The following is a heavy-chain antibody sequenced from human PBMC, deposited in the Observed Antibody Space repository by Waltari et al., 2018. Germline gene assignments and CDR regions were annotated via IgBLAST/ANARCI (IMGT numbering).Heavy chain of an antibody. CDR1: GYTFSSYG. Sequence: QVRLVQSAAEVKKPGASVKVSCKASGYTFSSYGISWVRQAPGQGLEWMGWIGAYNGNTDYAQKFRGRVTLTTDRSTSTAYMGLRSLRSDDTAFYYCASSSFCSSTTCYLGYWGQGTLVTVSS. J-gene: IGHJ4*02. V-gene: IGHV1-18*01. CDR2: IGAYNGNT. D-gene: IGHD2-2*01. CDR3: ASSSFCSSTTCYLGY.